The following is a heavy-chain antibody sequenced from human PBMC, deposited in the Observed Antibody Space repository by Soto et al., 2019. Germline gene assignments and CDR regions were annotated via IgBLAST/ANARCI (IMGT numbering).Heavy chain of an antibody. J-gene: IGHJ4*02. CDR1: GFTFSTYA. CDR2: IGGSGGST. Sequence: LRLSCTASGFTFSTYAMGWVRQAPGKGLEWASAIGGSGGSTYYADSVKGRFTISRDNSKNSLYLQMNSLRAEDTAVYYCASRRVVVAATGDYWGQGTLVTVSS. D-gene: IGHD2-15*01. CDR3: ASRRVVVAATGDY. V-gene: IGHV3-23*01.